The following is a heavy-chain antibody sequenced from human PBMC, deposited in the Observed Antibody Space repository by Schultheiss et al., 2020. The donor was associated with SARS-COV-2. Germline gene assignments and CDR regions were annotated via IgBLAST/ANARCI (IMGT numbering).Heavy chain of an antibody. J-gene: IGHJ2*01. V-gene: IGHV3-30*04. CDR1: GFTLRSYV. Sequence: GGSLRLSCAVSGFTLRSYVMHWVRQAPGKGLEWVALISSDGKVKFYADSVKGRFTISRDNAKNSLYLQMNSLRAEDTAVYYCARKDWYFDLWGRGTLVTVSS. CDR3: ARKDWYFDL. CDR2: ISSDGKVK.